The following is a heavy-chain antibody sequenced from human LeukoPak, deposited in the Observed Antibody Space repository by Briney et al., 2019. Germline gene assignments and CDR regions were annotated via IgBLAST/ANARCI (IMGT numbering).Heavy chain of an antibody. D-gene: IGHD5-24*01. Sequence: PGGSLRLSCAASGFTFSHYRMSWVRQAPGKGLEWVSSISSSSSDIYYADSVKGRFTISRDNAKNSLYLQMNSLRAEDTAVFYCAREWNRGGYNPEDYWGQGTLVTVSS. V-gene: IGHV3-21*01. CDR1: GFTFSHYR. CDR2: ISSSSSDI. J-gene: IGHJ4*02. CDR3: AREWNRGGYNPEDY.